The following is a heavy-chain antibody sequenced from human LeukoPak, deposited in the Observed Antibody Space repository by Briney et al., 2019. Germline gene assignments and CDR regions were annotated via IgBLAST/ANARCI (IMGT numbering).Heavy chain of an antibody. CDR3: ARDSGDYDFWSGYSAHFDY. CDR2: IWYDGSNK. V-gene: IGHV3-33*01. J-gene: IGHJ4*02. Sequence: GGSLRLSCAASGFTFSSYGMHWVRQAPGKGLEWVAVIWYDGSNKYYADSVKGRFTISRDNSKNTLYLQMNSLRAEDTAVYYCARDSGDYDFWSGYSAHFDYWGQGTLSPSPQ. D-gene: IGHD3-3*01. CDR1: GFTFSSYG.